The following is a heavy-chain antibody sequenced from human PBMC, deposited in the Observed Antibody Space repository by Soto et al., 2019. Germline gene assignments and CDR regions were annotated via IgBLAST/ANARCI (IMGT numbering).Heavy chain of an antibody. D-gene: IGHD2-8*01. J-gene: IGHJ4*02. CDR3: AKVSSAWYAGFFDL. V-gene: IGHV3-23*01. CDR1: GFTFSSYG. Sequence: GGSLRLSCAASGFTFSSYGMSWVRQAPGKGLEWVSVSDGGGSTFYADSVKGRFTISRDNSKNTLYLQMNGLRADDTAVYYCAKVSSAWYAGFFDLWGQGTLVTVSS. CDR2: SDGGGST.